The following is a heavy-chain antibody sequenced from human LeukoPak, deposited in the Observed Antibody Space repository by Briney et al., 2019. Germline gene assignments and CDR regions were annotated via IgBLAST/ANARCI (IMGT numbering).Heavy chain of an antibody. CDR1: GFTFSNYW. Sequence: GGSLRLSCVASGFTFSNYWMSWVSQAPGKGLGWVSGISGSGGSTYYADSVKGRFTISRDNSKNTLYLQMNSLRAEDTAVYYCAKGVATIQDPFDIRGQGTMVTVSS. V-gene: IGHV3-23*01. D-gene: IGHD5-24*01. CDR3: AKGVATIQDPFDI. CDR2: ISGSGGST. J-gene: IGHJ3*02.